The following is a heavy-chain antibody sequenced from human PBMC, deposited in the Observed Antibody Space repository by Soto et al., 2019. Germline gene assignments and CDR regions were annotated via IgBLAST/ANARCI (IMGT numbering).Heavy chain of an antibody. Sequence: QAQLVQSGAEVKRPGASVKVSCKASGYTFSNYAIHWVRQAPGQRLEWVGWINCGKANTKYSENFQGRVTITRDTSASTAYMDLSRLTSGDTAVYFCARSRYSGYDYPLDPWGQGTLVTVSS. D-gene: IGHD5-12*01. V-gene: IGHV1-3*01. CDR2: INCGKANT. CDR1: GYTFSNYA. J-gene: IGHJ5*02. CDR3: ARSRYSGYDYPLDP.